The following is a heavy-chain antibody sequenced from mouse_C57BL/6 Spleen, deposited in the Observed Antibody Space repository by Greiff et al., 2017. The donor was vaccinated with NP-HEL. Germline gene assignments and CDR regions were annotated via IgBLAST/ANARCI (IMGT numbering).Heavy chain of an antibody. CDR3: ARELVREFAY. CDR2: IFPGSGST. CDR1: GYTFTDYY. V-gene: IGHV1-75*01. Sequence: QVQLQQSGPELVKPGASVKISCKASGYTFTDYYINWVKQRPGQGLEWIGWIFPGSGSTYYNEKFKGKATLTVDKSYSTAYMLLSSLTSEDSEVYFCARELVREFAYWGQGTLVTVSA. J-gene: IGHJ3*01. D-gene: IGHD4-1*01.